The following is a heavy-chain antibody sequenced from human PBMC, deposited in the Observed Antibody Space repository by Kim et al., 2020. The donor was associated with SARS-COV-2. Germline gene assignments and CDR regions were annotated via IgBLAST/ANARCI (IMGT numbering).Heavy chain of an antibody. J-gene: IGHJ3*02. D-gene: IGHD6-13*01. CDR1: GFTFGDYA. V-gene: IGHV3-49*04. Sequence: GGSLRLSCTASGFTFGDYAMSWVRQAPGKGLEWVGFIRSKAYGGTTEYAASVKGRFTISRDDSKSIAYLQMNSLKTEDTAVYYCTRDEQQLYDAFDIWGQGTMVTVSS. CDR2: IRSKAYGGTT. CDR3: TRDEQQLYDAFDI.